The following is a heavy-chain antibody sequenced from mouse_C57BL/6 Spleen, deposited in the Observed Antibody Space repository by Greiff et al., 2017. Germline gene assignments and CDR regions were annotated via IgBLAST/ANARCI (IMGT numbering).Heavy chain of an antibody. D-gene: IGHD1-1*01. Sequence: VQLQQSGAELARPGASVKLSCKASGYTFTSYGISWVKQRTGQGLEWIGEIYPRSGNTYYNEKFKGKATLTADKSSSTAYMELRSLTSEDSAVYSCARPLVTTVVKGYFDVWGTGTTVTVSS. CDR3: ARPLVTTVVKGYFDV. J-gene: IGHJ1*03. CDR1: GYTFTSYG. CDR2: IYPRSGNT. V-gene: IGHV1-81*01.